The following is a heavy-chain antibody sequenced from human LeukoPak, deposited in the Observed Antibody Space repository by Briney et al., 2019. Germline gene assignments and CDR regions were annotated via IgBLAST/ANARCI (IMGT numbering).Heavy chain of an antibody. V-gene: IGHV3-30*04. CDR2: ISYDGSNK. J-gene: IGHJ4*02. D-gene: IGHD1-26*01. Sequence: GRSLRLSCAASGFTFSSYAMHWVRQAPGKGLEWVAVISYDGSNKYYADSVKGRFTISRDNSKNTLYLQMNSLRAEDTAVYYCARAVGWQLEIDYWGQGTLVTVSS. CDR1: GFTFSSYA. CDR3: ARAVGWQLEIDY.